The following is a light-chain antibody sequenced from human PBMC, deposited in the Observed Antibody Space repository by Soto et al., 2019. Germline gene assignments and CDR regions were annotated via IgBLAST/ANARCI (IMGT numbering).Light chain of an antibody. V-gene: IGKV3-20*01. CDR2: GAS. CDR1: QSVSNNY. J-gene: IGKJ1*01. Sequence: EIVLTHSPGTLSLSPGERATLSCRASQSVSNNYLAWYQQNPGQAPRLLIYGASNRASGIPDRFSGSGSGTDFTLTISRLEPEDFAVYHCQQYGSSGTFGQGTKVDIK. CDR3: QQYGSSGT.